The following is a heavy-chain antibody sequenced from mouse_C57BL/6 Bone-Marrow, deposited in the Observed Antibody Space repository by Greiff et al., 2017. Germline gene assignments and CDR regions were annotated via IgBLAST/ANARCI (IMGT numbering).Heavy chain of an antibody. V-gene: IGHV1-55*01. D-gene: IGHD3-1*01. J-gene: IGHJ2*01. CDR1: GYTFTSYW. CDR2: IYPTSGRT. Sequence: QVQLQQPGAELVKPGASVKMSCTASGYTFTSYWITWVKQRPGQGLEWIGDIYPTSGRTNYNEKFKSKAILTVDTSSNTAYMQLSSLTSEDSAVFDCAGSGPPGRSFDYWGQGTTLTVSS. CDR3: AGSGPPGRSFDY.